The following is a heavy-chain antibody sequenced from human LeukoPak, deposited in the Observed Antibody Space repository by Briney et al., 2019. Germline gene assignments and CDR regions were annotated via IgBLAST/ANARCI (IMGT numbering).Heavy chain of an antibody. D-gene: IGHD6-19*01. J-gene: IGHJ4*02. CDR2: INHSGST. V-gene: IGHV4-34*01. Sequence: SETLSLTCAVYGGSFSGYYWSWIRQPPGKGLEWIGEINHSGSTNYNPSLKSRVTISVDTPKNQFSLKLSSVTAADTAVYYCARSSGWRDYWGQGTLVTVSS. CDR1: GGSFSGYY. CDR3: ARSSGWRDY.